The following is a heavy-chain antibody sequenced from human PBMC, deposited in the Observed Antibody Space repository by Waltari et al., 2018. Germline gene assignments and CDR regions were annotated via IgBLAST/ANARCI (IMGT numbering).Heavy chain of an antibody. CDR1: GFTFSDHW. D-gene: IGHD1-7*01. J-gene: IGHJ4*02. V-gene: IGHV3-74*01. Sequence: VQLVQSGAEVKKPGASVKVSCATSGFTFSDHWMHWVRQAPGKGLVWVSRIKSDGSVTDYADSVKGRFTISRDSARNTVFLQMNSLRVEDTAVYYCVRERNWNFAFDFWGQGTRVTVSS. CDR2: IKSDGSVT. CDR3: VRERNWNFAFDF.